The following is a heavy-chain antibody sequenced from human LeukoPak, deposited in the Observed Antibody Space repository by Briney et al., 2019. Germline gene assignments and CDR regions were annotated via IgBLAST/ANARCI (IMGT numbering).Heavy chain of an antibody. J-gene: IGHJ5*02. Sequence: PSETLSLTCAVYGGSFSDYYWSWIRQPPGKGLEWIGEINHSGSTNYNPSLKSRVTISVDTSKNQFSLKLSSVTAADTAVYYCARPRWFGEYRYWFDPWGQGTLVTVSS. CDR1: GGSFSDYY. CDR3: ARPRWFGEYRYWFDP. CDR2: INHSGST. D-gene: IGHD3-10*01. V-gene: IGHV4-34*01.